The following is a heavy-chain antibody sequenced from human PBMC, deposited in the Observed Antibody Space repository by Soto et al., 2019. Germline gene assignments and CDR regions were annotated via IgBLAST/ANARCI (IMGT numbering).Heavy chain of an antibody. CDR1: GFTFSSYG. D-gene: IGHD3-10*01. J-gene: IGHJ4*02. CDR3: VAYRGDGHASAPYS. CDR2: VSYDGGIQ. V-gene: IGHV3-30*03. Sequence: QAQLVESGGGVVQPGRSLRLSCAASGFTFSSYGMHWVRQAPGTGLEWVAVVSYDGGIQHYADSVKGRFTISRDNSKNMVLLQMNSLRAEDTAVYYSVAYRGDGHASAPYSWGQGTLVSVSS.